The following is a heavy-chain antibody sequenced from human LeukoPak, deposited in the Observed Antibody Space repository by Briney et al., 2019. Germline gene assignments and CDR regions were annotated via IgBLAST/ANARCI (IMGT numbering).Heavy chain of an antibody. CDR1: GVSLSSHG. V-gene: IGHV3-33*01. CDR2: IWSDGSSE. D-gene: IGHD1-1*01. J-gene: IGHJ4*02. CDR3: ARDRGNDFLDY. Sequence: GESLRLSCVVSGVSLSSHGIHWVRQAPGKGLEWVAFIWSDGSSEYYADSVKGRFTVSRDNSKNTVYLQINGLRVEDTAVYHCARDRGNDFLDYWGQGTLVTVSS.